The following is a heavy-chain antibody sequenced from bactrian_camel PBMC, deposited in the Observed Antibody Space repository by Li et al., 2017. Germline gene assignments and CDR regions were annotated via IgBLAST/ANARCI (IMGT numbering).Heavy chain of an antibody. CDR2: IDSGDNA. D-gene: IGHD8*01. J-gene: IGHJ4*01. V-gene: IGHV3S55*01. CDR1: QYSVGSYY. Sequence: VQLVESGGGSVEAGGSLRLSCVATQYSVGSYYMAWFREAPGKGREGVAVIDSGDNAWYADSVKGRFAIFKDNAKRTLYLQMNSLKPEDTAIYYCAADDRTDWTCGIAAYSFDYRGQGTQVTVS. CDR3: AADDRTDWTCGIAAYSFDY.